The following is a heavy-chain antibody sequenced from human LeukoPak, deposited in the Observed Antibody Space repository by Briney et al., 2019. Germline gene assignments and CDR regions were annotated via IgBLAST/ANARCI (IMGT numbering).Heavy chain of an antibody. D-gene: IGHD3-10*01. V-gene: IGHV1-69*04. CDR2: IIPILGIA. CDR1: GGTFSSYA. Sequence: GASVKVSCKASGGTFSSYAISWVRQAPGQGLEWMGRIIPILGIANYAQKLQGRVTITADKSTSTAYMELSSLRSEDTAVYYCARDFHYYGSGSDYAFDIWGQGAMVTVSS. CDR3: ARDFHYYGSGSDYAFDI. J-gene: IGHJ3*02.